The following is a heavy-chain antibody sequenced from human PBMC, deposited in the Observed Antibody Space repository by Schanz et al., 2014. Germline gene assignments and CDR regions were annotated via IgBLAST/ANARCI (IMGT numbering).Heavy chain of an antibody. D-gene: IGHD2-21*01. CDR2: MNPKTGNT. CDR1: GYTFTTYA. J-gene: IGHJ6*03. V-gene: IGHV1-8*02. CDR3: ARALKGKVAIVGVIAAQNYYYMDV. Sequence: QVQLVQSGAEVKKPGASVRVSCKASGYTFTTYAMSWVRQAPGQGLEWVGWMNPKTGNTDHAQKFQGRVSMTWDTSTSTAYLDLSRLRSEDTGVYYYARALKGKVAIVGVIAAQNYYYMDVWGKGTTVTVSS.